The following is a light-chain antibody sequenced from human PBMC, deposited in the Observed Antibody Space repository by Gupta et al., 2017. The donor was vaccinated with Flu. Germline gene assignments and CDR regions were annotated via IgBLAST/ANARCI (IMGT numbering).Light chain of an antibody. CDR1: RSGRSSN. CDR3: QQYGSSPGYT. V-gene: IGKV3-20*01. Sequence: IGTRADRASRSGRSSNIAWDQQKHGQAPRLLIYGASRRATGIPDRFSGSGSGTDFTLTISRLEPEDVEVYYCQQYGSSPGYTFGQGTKLEIK. CDR2: GAS. J-gene: IGKJ2*01.